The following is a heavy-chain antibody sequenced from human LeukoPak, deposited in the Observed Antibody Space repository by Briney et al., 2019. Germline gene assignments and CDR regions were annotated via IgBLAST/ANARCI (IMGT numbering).Heavy chain of an antibody. CDR3: ARGRYDSRSSGYYGMDV. D-gene: IGHD3-22*01. V-gene: IGHV4-61*02. J-gene: IGHJ6*02. CDR2: IYTSGST. Sequence: SQTLSLTCTVSGGSISSGSYYWSWIRQPAGKGLEWIGRIYTSGSTNYNPSLKSRVTISVDTSKNQFSLKLSSVTAADTAVYYCARGRYDSRSSGYYGMDVWGQGTTVTVSS. CDR1: GGSISSGSYY.